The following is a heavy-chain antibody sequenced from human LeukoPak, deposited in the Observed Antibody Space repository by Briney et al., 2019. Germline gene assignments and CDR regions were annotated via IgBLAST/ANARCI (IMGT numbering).Heavy chain of an antibody. CDR3: ARHGENYYFDS. V-gene: IGHV4-59*08. CDR2: MYYSGNT. J-gene: IGHJ4*02. Sequence: SETLSLTCTVSGDSITSYYWSWIRHPPEKGLEWIVYMYYSGNTKYNPSLKSRITMSVDTSKNQFSLKLTSVTAADTAVYYCARHGENYYFDSWGQGTLVTVSS. D-gene: IGHD2/OR15-2a*01. CDR1: GDSITSYY.